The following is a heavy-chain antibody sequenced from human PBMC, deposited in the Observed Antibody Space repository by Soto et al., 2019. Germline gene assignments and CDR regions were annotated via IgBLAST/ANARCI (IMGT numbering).Heavy chain of an antibody. Sequence: ASVKVSCKASGYTFTSYAMHWVRQAPGQRLEWMGWINAGNGNTKYSQKFQGRVTITRDTSASTAYMELSGLRSEDAAVYYCARGARHGWFDPWGQGTLVTVSS. V-gene: IGHV1-3*01. J-gene: IGHJ5*02. CDR3: ARGARHGWFDP. CDR1: GYTFTSYA. CDR2: INAGNGNT.